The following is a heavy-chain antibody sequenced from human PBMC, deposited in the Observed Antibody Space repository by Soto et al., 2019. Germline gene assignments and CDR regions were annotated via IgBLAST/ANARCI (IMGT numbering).Heavy chain of an antibody. Sequence: GASVKVSCKASGYTFTSYYMHWVRQAPGQGLEWMGIINPSGGSTSYAQKFQGRVTMTRDTSTSTVYMELSSLRSEDTAVYYCARGCSSTSPYYYYYYGMDVWGQGTTVTVSS. D-gene: IGHD2-2*01. CDR3: ARGCSSTSPYYYYYYGMDV. CDR1: GYTFTSYY. V-gene: IGHV1-46*01. CDR2: INPSGGST. J-gene: IGHJ6*02.